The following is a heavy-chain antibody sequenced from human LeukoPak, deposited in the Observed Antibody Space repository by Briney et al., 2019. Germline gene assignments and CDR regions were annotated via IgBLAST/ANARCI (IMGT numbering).Heavy chain of an antibody. CDR2: IAYDGSRA. V-gene: IGHV3-33*01. J-gene: IGHJ4*02. CDR1: GFTFGGYG. CDR3: TRYNNDHFDY. Sequence: PGGSLRLSCAGSGFTFGGYGMHRFRQTPGKGLEWVAVIAYDGSRAFYADSVKGRFTISRDNSKNTMSVQIDDLRAEDTAVYYCTRYNNDHFDYWGQGTLVTVSS. D-gene: IGHD1-14*01.